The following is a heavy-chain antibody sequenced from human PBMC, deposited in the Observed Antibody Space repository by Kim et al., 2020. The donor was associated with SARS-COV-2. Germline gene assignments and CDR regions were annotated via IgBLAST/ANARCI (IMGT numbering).Heavy chain of an antibody. D-gene: IGHD6-13*01. V-gene: IGHV4-4*02. Sequence: SETLSLTCAVSGGSISSSNWWSWVRQPPGEGLAWIGESYRGGSTYYTPSLKSRVTISVDKSKNQFSLKMSSVTAADTAVYYCAKGIAAPSDYWDQGTLVT. CDR3: AKGIAAPSDY. CDR2: SYRGGST. CDR1: GGSISSSNW. J-gene: IGHJ4*02.